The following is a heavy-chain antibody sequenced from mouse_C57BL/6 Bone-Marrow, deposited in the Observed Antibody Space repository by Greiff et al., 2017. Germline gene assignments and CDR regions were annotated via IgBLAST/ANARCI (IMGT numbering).Heavy chain of an antibody. CDR1: GYTFTSYW. CDR3: ARDYSRRFAY. CDR2: IDPSDSYT. J-gene: IGHJ3*01. Sequence: QVQLQQPGAELVRPGTSVKLSCKASGYTFTSYWMHWVKQRPGQGLEWIGVIDPSDSYTNYNQKFKGKATLTVDTSSSTAYMQLSSLTSEDSAVXYCARDYSRRFAYWGQGTLVTVSA. V-gene: IGHV1-59*01. D-gene: IGHD2-5*01.